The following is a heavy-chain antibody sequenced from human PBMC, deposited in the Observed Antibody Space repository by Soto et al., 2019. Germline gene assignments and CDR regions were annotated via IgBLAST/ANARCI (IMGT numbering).Heavy chain of an antibody. CDR3: ARPRGTYGRFSPNWFDP. CDR1: GFTFSSYA. CDR2: ISYDGSNK. J-gene: IGHJ5*02. D-gene: IGHD3-3*01. Sequence: PGGSLRLSCAASGFTFSSYAMHWVRQAPGKGLEWVAVISYDGSNKYYADSVKGRFTISRDNSKNTLYLQMNSLRAEDTAVYYCARPRGTYGRFSPNWFDPWGQGTLVTVSS. V-gene: IGHV3-30-3*01.